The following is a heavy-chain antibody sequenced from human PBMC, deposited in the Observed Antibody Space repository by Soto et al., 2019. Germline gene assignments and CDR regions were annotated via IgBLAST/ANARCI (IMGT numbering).Heavy chain of an antibody. J-gene: IGHJ5*02. D-gene: IGHD3-10*01. CDR3: ARNMDHRLVRGWFDP. V-gene: IGHV3-30*09. Sequence: GSLRLSCAASGLGFTDFALHWVRQAPGKGLEWVALISHDGSISHYADSVKGRFAVSRDNTKKTLYLQMNSLNAEDTAVYYCARNMDHRLVRGWFDPWGQETLVTVSS. CDR1: GLGFTDFA. CDR2: ISHDGSIS.